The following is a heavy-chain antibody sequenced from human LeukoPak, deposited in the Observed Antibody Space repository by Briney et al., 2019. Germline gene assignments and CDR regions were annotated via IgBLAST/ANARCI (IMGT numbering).Heavy chain of an antibody. D-gene: IGHD2-15*01. V-gene: IGHV3-7*01. CDR1: GLIFSQYW. CDR2: IKPDGSDK. Sequence: GGSLRLSCAASGLIFSQYWMRGVRQAPGKGLEWVANIKPDGSDKDYIDSVKGRFTMSRDNAKNSQYLQMDSLRAEDTAGYYCAREDMWAFDMWGQGTMVTVSS. CDR3: AREDMWAFDM. J-gene: IGHJ3*02.